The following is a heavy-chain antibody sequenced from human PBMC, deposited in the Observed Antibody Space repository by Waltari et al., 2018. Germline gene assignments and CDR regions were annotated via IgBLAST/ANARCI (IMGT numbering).Heavy chain of an antibody. CDR1: GYTFTRSY. J-gene: IGHJ4*02. CDR2: INPSGGST. V-gene: IGHV1-46*01. Sequence: QVQLVQSGAEVKKPGASVKVSCKASGYTFTRSYKHWLRPAPGQGLEWMGIINPSGGSTTYAQKFQGRVTMTRDTTTSTVYMEVNSLRCEDTAVYYCARALSDYTEVDYWGQGTLVTVSS. CDR3: ARALSDYTEVDY. D-gene: IGHD4-4*01.